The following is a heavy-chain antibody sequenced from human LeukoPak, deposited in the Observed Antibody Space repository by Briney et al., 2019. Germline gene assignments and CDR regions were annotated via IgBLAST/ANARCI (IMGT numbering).Heavy chain of an antibody. D-gene: IGHD1-26*01. CDR2: ITSSGAYI. Sequence: GGSLRLSCAASGFTFNVFHMNWVRQAPGKGLEWISSITSSGAYITYADSIQGRFTISRDNAKNSLYLQMNSLRVDDTALYYCARASGGWDLDYWGHGTLVTVSS. V-gene: IGHV3-21*01. CDR3: ARASGGWDLDY. CDR1: GFTFNVFH. J-gene: IGHJ4*01.